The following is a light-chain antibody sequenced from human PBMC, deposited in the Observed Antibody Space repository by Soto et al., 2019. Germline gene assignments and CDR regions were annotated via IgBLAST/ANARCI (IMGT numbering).Light chain of an antibody. CDR3: QHYTQWPRFT. Sequence: EIVMTQSPATLSVSPGERATLSCRASQSVSSNLVWYQQKPGQAPRLLIYGASTRATGIPARFSGSGSGTEFTLTISSLQSEDFAVYFCQHYTQWPRFTFGQGTRLEIK. CDR1: QSVSSN. CDR2: GAS. J-gene: IGKJ2*01. V-gene: IGKV3-15*01.